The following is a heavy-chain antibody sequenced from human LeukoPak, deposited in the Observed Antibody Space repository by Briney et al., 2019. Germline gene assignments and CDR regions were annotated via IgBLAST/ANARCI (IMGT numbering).Heavy chain of an antibody. CDR2: IYYGGST. V-gene: IGHV4-39*01. CDR3: ARQLGATHAYYYYYMDV. CDR1: GGSMSSSSYY. Sequence: SETLSLTCTVSGGSMSSSSYYWGWIRQPPGKGLEWIGSIYYGGSTYYNPSLKSRVTISVDTSKNQFSLKLSSVTPADTAVYYCARQLGATHAYYYYYMDVWGKGTTVTVSS. D-gene: IGHD4/OR15-4a*01. J-gene: IGHJ6*03.